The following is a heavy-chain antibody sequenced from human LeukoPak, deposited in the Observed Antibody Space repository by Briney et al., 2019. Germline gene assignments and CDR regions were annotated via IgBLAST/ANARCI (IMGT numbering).Heavy chain of an antibody. CDR1: GFTFSNYA. J-gene: IGHJ3*02. D-gene: IGHD5-18*01. CDR2: ISGSGGST. CDR3: ARAIYSYGYDDAFDI. V-gene: IGHV3-23*01. Sequence: GGSLRLSCAASGFTFSNYAMSWVRQAPGKGLEWVSTISGSGGSTYYADSVKGRFTISRDNAKNSLYLQMNSLRAEDTAVDYCARAIYSYGYDDAFDIWGQGTMVTVSS.